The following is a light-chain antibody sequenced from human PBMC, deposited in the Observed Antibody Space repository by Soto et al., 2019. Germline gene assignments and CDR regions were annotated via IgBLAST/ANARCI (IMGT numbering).Light chain of an antibody. Sequence: QSALTQPRSVSGSPGQSVTISCTGTSSDVGDHNYVSWYQQHPGKAPKLIIYDVYKRPSGVPDRFSGSKSGYTASLTISGLQADDDSDYSCSSYAGTYTFVVFGGGTKLTVL. CDR1: SSDVGDHNY. CDR2: DVY. V-gene: IGLV2-11*01. CDR3: SSYAGTYTFVV. J-gene: IGLJ2*01.